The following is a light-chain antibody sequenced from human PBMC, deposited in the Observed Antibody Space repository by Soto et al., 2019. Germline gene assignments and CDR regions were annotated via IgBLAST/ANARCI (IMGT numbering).Light chain of an antibody. J-gene: IGKJ1*01. CDR1: QSVPRSY. CDR2: DTS. V-gene: IGKV3D-15*01. Sequence: EIVMTQSPATLSVSPGERATLSFSSSQSVPRSYLAWYQQKPGQAPRLLIYDTSIRATGIPARFSGSGSGTEFTLTISSLQSDDFAIYYCHQYNNWPPWTFGQGTKVDIK. CDR3: HQYNNWPPWT.